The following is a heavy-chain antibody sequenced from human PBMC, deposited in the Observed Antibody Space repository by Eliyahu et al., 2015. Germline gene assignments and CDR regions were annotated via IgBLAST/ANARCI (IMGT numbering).Heavy chain of an antibody. V-gene: IGHV3-33*08. Sequence: QVRLVESGGGVVQPGRSLRXSCSAXGFXFXDAAMPWVRQAPGKGLEWVAIIWYDGSNQYYADSVKGRFTISRDNSKNTVSLQMNSLRGEDTAIYYCARDHDYSGNYLEDWGQGTLVAVSS. J-gene: IGHJ4*02. CDR3: ARDHDYSGNYLED. CDR1: GFXFXDAA. CDR2: IWYDGSNQ. D-gene: IGHD4-23*01.